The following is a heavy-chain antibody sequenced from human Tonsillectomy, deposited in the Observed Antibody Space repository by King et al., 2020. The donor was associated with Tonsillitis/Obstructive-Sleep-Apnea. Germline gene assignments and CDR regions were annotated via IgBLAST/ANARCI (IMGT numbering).Heavy chain of an antibody. D-gene: IGHD3-3*01. V-gene: IGHV3-7*04. CDR3: ARSSRFLEWLDY. Sequence: VQLVQSGGGLVEPGGSLILSCAASGFTFSSYWMTWVRQAPGKGLEWVANIKQDGSENYYVDSVKGRFTISRDNAKNYLYLQMNSLRAEDTAVYYCARSSRFLEWLDYWGQGTLVTVSS. CDR1: GFTFSSYW. CDR2: IKQDGSEN. J-gene: IGHJ4*02.